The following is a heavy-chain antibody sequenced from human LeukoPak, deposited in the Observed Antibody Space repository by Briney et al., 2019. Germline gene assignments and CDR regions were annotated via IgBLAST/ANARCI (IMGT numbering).Heavy chain of an antibody. CDR1: GFTFSSYG. J-gene: IGHJ4*02. Sequence: PGRSLRLSCAASGFTFSSYGMHWVRQAPGKGLEWVAVISYDGSNKYYADSVKGRFTISRDNSKNTLYLQMNSLRADDTAVYYCARIYPRLAAAGNWGQGTLVTVSS. CDR2: ISYDGSNK. D-gene: IGHD6-13*01. CDR3: ARIYPRLAAAGN. V-gene: IGHV3-30*03.